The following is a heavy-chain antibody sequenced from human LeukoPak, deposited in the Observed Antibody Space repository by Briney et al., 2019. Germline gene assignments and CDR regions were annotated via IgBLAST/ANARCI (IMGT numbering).Heavy chain of an antibody. J-gene: IGHJ4*02. Sequence: PGGSLRLSCAASGSTFSTYWMSWVRQAPGKGLEWVSSITGNALNTYHADFIKGRFTISRDDSKNTLYLHLSSLRVEDTAVYYCAKLQDFYDNSGYSYFDNWGQGTLVTVSS. CDR2: ITGNALNT. D-gene: IGHD3-22*01. CDR3: AKLQDFYDNSGYSYFDN. V-gene: IGHV3-23*01. CDR1: GSTFSTYW.